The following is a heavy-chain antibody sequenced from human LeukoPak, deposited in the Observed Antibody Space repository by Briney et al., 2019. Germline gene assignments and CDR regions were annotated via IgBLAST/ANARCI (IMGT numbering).Heavy chain of an antibody. CDR3: ARGVRAWELPSEGFDY. CDR2: ISGSGGST. CDR1: GFTFSSYA. D-gene: IGHD1-26*01. J-gene: IGHJ4*02. Sequence: GGSLRLSCAASGFTFSSYAMSWVRQAPGKGLEWVSAISGSGGSTYYADSVKGRFTISRDNSKNTLYLQMNSLRAEDTAVYYCARGVRAWELPSEGFDYWGQGTLVTVSS. V-gene: IGHV3-23*01.